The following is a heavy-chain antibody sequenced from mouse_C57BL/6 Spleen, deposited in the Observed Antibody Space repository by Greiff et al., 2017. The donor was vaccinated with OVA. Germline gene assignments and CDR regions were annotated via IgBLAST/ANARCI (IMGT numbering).Heavy chain of an antibody. D-gene: IGHD1-2*01. CDR2: INPNNGGT. V-gene: IGHV1-26*01. CDR1: GYTFTDYY. J-gene: IGHJ2*01. Sequence: VQLQQSGPELVKPGASVKISCKASGYTFTDYYMNWVKQSHGKSLEWIGDINPNNGGTSYNQKFKGKATLTVDKSSSTAYMELRSLTSEDSAVYYCASITTALDYWGQGTTLTVSS. CDR3: ASITTALDY.